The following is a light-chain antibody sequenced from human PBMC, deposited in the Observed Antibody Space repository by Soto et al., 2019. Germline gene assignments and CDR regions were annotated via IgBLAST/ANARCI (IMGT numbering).Light chain of an antibody. J-gene: IGKJ2*01. CDR2: GAS. Sequence: EVVMTQSPATLSVSPGERVTLSCRASQSVSSIVAWYQQKPGQAPRLLIYGASTRAAGIPARFSGSGFGTEFSLTISSLQSEDAAIYYCQQHTLWPPNTFGQGTKLEI. CDR3: QQHTLWPPNT. V-gene: IGKV3-15*01. CDR1: QSVSSI.